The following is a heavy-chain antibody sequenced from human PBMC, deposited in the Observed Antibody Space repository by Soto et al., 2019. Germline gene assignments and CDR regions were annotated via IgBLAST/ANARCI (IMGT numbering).Heavy chain of an antibody. CDR1: GGSVSSGAFY. CDR2: IHYTGGT. CDR3: AREGAGTIDFPTSRNYFYCMDV. V-gene: IGHV4-31*03. J-gene: IGHJ6*03. Sequence: QVQLQESGPGLVKPSETLSLTCTVSGGSVSSGAFYWSWIRQHPGKGMAWIGSIHYTGGTYYNPSLKHRRTMSLDASRSQFSLKLTSVTAADTAVYYCAREGAGTIDFPTSRNYFYCMDVWGRGTTVTVSS. D-gene: IGHD1-1*01.